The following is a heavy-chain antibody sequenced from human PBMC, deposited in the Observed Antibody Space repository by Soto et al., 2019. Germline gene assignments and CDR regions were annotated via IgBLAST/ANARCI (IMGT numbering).Heavy chain of an antibody. Sequence: SEIQSLDPTVSGGCSCSGPYYLCWIRQPPGALLEWIGEINHSGSTNYNPSLKSRVTISVDTSKNQFSLKLSSVTAADTAVYYCARQRGSYGLRVYYYYGMDVWGQGTTVTVSS. D-gene: IGHD5-18*01. CDR1: GGCSCSGPYY. V-gene: IGHV4-39*01. CDR2: INHSGST. J-gene: IGHJ6*02. CDR3: ARQRGSYGLRVYYYYGMDV.